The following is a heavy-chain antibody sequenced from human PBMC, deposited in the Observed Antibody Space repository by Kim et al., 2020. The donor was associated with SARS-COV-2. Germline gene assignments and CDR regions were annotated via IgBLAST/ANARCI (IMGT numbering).Heavy chain of an antibody. V-gene: IGHV3-33*05. CDR3: AREFLAAAFDL. J-gene: IGHJ2*01. CDR2: ISYDGSTK. Sequence: GGSLRLSCAAFGFSFSRYGMHWVRQAPGKGLEWVAVISYDGSTKYYADSLKGRFTISRDNTRNTLYLQMNSLRAEDTAVYFCAREFLAAAFDLWGRGTLVTVSS. D-gene: IGHD6-13*01. CDR1: GFSFSRYG.